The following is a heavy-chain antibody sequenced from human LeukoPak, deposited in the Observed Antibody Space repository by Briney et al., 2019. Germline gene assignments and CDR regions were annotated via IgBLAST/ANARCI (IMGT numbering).Heavy chain of an antibody. CDR2: IYYSGST. V-gene: IGHV4-59*01. J-gene: IGHJ4*02. D-gene: IGHD2-2*03. CDR1: GGSISSYY. CDR3: ARDGGYCSSTNCYDY. Sequence: SETLSLTCTVSGGSISSYYWSWIRQPPGKGLEWIGYIYYSGSTNYNPSLKSRVTISVDTSKNQFSLKLRSVTAADTAVYYCARDGGYCSSTNCYDYWGQGTLVTVSS.